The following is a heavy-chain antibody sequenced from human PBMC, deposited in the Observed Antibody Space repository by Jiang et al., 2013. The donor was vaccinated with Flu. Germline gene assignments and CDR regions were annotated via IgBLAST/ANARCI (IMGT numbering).Heavy chain of an antibody. CDR1: GGSISTSNW. CDR2: IFHSGNT. J-gene: IGHJ4*02. CDR3: ARAVLSGSYYGFDY. V-gene: IGHV4-4*02. Sequence: KPSGTLSLTCTVSGGSISTSNWWSWVRQPPGKGLEWIGEIFHSGNTNYNPSLKSRVTISVDKSKNQFSLKLSSVTAADTAVYYCARAVLSGSYYGFDYWGQGTLVTVSS. D-gene: IGHD1-26*01.